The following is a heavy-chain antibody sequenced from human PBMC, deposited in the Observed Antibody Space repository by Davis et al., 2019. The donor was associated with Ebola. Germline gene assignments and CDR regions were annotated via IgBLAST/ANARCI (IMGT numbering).Heavy chain of an antibody. V-gene: IGHV3-23*01. J-gene: IGHJ4*02. Sequence: PGGSLRLSCAASGFTFSTYAMSWVRQAPGKGLEWVSSFGGGGASTYYADSVRGRFTISRDNSKNMLYLQMSSLRADDTAIYYCAKGYDYGTWGQGTLVTVSS. CDR1: GFTFSTYA. D-gene: IGHD4-17*01. CDR3: AKGYDYGT. CDR2: FGGGGAST.